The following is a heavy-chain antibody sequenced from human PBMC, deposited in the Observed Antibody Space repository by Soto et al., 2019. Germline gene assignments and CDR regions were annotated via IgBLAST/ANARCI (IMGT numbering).Heavy chain of an antibody. D-gene: IGHD6-19*01. CDR2: IKQDGSEK. Sequence: GGSLRLSCAASGFTFSSYWMSWVRQAPGKGLEWVANIKQDGSEKYYVDSVKGRFTISRDNAKNSLYLQMNSLRAEDTAVYYCARDPGYSSGWYYYYYYYGMDVWGQGTTVTVSS. V-gene: IGHV3-7*01. CDR3: ARDPGYSSGWYYYYYYYGMDV. J-gene: IGHJ6*02. CDR1: GFTFSSYW.